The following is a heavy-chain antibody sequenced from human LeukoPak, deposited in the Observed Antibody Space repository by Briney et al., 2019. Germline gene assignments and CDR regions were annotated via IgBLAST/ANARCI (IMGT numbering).Heavy chain of an antibody. CDR2: IYYSGST. CDR1: GGSISSSSYY. D-gene: IGHD6-6*01. Sequence: PSETLSLTCTVSGGSISSSSYYWGWIRQPPGKGLEWIGSIYYSGSTYYNPSLKSRVTISVDTSKNQFSLKLSSVTAADTAVYYCARDGIAARPCPKNCPNIPNNWFDPWGQGTLVTVSS. V-gene: IGHV4-39*07. CDR3: ARDGIAARPCPKNCPNIPNNWFDP. J-gene: IGHJ5*02.